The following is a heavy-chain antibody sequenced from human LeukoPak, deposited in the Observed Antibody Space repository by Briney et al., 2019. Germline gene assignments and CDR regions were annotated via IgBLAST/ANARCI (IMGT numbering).Heavy chain of an antibody. Sequence: SETLSLTCSVSGGSISSGPYFWSWIRQPPGKGLEWIGYIYYSGSTNYNPSLKSRVTVSVDTSKNQFSLKLSSVTAADTAVYYCARDRGGKYSYGRRGVFDIGGQGKMVTVSS. CDR2: IYYSGST. CDR3: ARDRGGKYSYGRRGVFDI. V-gene: IGHV4-61*01. D-gene: IGHD5-18*01. CDR1: GGSISSGPYF. J-gene: IGHJ3*02.